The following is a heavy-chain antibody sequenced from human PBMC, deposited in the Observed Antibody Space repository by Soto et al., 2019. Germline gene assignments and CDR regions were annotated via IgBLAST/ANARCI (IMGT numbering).Heavy chain of an antibody. V-gene: IGHV3-30-3*01. CDR1: GFTFRNYA. Sequence: PGGSLRLSCAASGFTFRNYAMHWVRQAPGKGLEWVATISYDGDNKYYTDSVKGPFTISRDNSKNTLYLQMNSLRPEETAVYYCARPWGQLSTDDYGMDVWGQGTTVTVSS. J-gene: IGHJ6*02. CDR3: ARPWGQLSTDDYGMDV. D-gene: IGHD3-16*01. CDR2: ISYDGDNK.